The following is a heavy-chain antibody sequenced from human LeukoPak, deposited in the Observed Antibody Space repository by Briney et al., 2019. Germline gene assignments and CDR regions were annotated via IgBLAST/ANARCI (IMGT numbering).Heavy chain of an antibody. CDR2: IYTSGST. V-gene: IGHV4-61*02. CDR3: SRGSATRYDFWSGYQAYYFDY. J-gene: IGHJ4*02. D-gene: IGHD3-3*01. Sequence: SETLSLTCTVSGGSISSGSFYWSWIRQPAGKGLEWIGRIYTSGSTNYNPSLKSRVTISVDSSKNQFSLKLTSVTAADTAVYYCSRGSATRYDFWSGYQAYYFDYWGQGTLVTVSS. CDR1: GGSISSGSFY.